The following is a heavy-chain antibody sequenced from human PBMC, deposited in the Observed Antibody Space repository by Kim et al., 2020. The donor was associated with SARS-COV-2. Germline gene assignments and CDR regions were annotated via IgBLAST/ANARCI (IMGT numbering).Heavy chain of an antibody. J-gene: IGHJ6*02. CDR3: ATTYYYGSGSYFQSLLGLDYYYYGMDV. Sequence: GGSLRLSCAASGFTFSSYAMSWVRQAPGKGLEWVSAISGSGGSTYYADSVKGRFTISRDNSKNTLYLQMNSLRAEDTAVYYCATTYYYGSGSYFQSLLGLDYYYYGMDVWGQGTTVTVSS. V-gene: IGHV3-23*01. D-gene: IGHD3-10*01. CDR1: GFTFSSYA. CDR2: ISGSGGST.